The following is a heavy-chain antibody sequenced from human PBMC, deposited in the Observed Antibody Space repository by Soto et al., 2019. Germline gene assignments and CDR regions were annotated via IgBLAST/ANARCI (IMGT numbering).Heavy chain of an antibody. J-gene: IGHJ4*02. D-gene: IGHD3-16*01. Sequence: QVQLVQSGAEVKKPGSSVRVSCKASGATYSDYAFAWVRQAPGQGLEWMGGIIPKFGASKYAQKFHGRVTITADESTSTAYLELSSLRYEDTAVYYCARRMTTFVDFWGQGTLVTVSS. CDR3: ARRMTTFVDF. CDR1: GATYSDYA. CDR2: IIPKFGAS. V-gene: IGHV1-69*01.